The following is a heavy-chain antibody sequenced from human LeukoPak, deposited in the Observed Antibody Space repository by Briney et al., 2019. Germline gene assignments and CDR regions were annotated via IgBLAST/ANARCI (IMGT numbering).Heavy chain of an antibody. CDR1: GGSISSHY. CDR2: IYTSGST. V-gene: IGHV4-4*07. Sequence: PSETLSLTCTVSGGSISSHYWSWIRQPAGKGLEWIGRIYTSGSTNYNPSLKSRVTMSVDTSKNQFSLKLSSVTAADTAVYYCARDLAYYDILTGAPTPPAPVGWFDPWGQGTLVTVSS. CDR3: ARDLAYYDILTGAPTPPAPVGWFDP. D-gene: IGHD3-9*01. J-gene: IGHJ5*02.